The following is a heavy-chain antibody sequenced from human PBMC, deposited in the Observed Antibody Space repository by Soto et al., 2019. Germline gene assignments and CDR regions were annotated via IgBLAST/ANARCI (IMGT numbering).Heavy chain of an antibody. D-gene: IGHD2-8*01. J-gene: IGHJ4*02. V-gene: IGHV4-59*01. CDR1: GGSISSYY. Sequence: SETLSLTCTVSGGSISSYYWSWIRQPPGKGLEWIGYIYYSGSTNYNPSLKSRVTISVDTSKNQFSLKLSSVTAADTAVYYCAREDGLINPFDYWGQGTLVTVSS. CDR3: AREDGLINPFDY. CDR2: IYYSGST.